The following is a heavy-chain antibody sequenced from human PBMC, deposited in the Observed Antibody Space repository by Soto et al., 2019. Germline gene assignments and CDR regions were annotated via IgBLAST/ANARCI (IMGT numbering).Heavy chain of an antibody. J-gene: IGHJ3*02. CDR3: ARGGTASSGWSDSRPGAFDI. D-gene: IGHD6-19*01. V-gene: IGHV1-69*12. CDR1: GGTFSSYA. CDR2: IIPIFGTA. Sequence: QVQLVQSGAEVKKPGSSVKVSSKASGGTFSSYAISWVRQAPGQGLEWMGGIIPIFGTANYAQKFQGRVTITADESTNTDYMELSSLRSEDRAVYYCARGGTASSGWSDSRPGAFDIWGQGTIVNVYS.